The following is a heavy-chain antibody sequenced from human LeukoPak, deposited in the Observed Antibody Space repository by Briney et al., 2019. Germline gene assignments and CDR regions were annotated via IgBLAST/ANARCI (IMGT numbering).Heavy chain of an antibody. J-gene: IGHJ5*02. CDR2: ISYDGSNK. CDR3: AKDGGFAVSGQFDP. V-gene: IGHV3-30*18. CDR1: GFTFSNYG. D-gene: IGHD3-3*01. Sequence: GGSLRLSCAASGFTFSNYGMHWGRQAPGKGLEWVAVISYDGSNKYYGDSVKGRFTISRDNSKNTLFLQMNSLRAEDTAVYYCAKDGGFAVSGQFDPWGQGTLVTVSS.